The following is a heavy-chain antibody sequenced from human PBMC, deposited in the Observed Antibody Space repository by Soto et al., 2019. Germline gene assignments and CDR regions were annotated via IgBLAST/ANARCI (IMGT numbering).Heavy chain of an antibody. Sequence: EVQLVESGGGLVQPGGSPRLSCAASGFTFSSYSMNWVRQAPGKGLEWVSYISSSSSTIYYADSVKGRFTISRDNAKNSLYLQMNSLRAEDTAVYYCATLGGLGFDYWGQGTLVTVSS. CDR2: ISSSSSTI. CDR3: ATLGGLGFDY. CDR1: GFTFSSYS. D-gene: IGHD2-15*01. V-gene: IGHV3-48*01. J-gene: IGHJ4*02.